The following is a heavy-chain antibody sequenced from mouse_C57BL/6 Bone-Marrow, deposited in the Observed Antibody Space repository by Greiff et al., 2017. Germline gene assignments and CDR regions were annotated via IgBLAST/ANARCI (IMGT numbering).Heavy chain of an antibody. D-gene: IGHD1-1*01. J-gene: IGHJ3*01. Sequence: QVQLKESGAELARPGASVQLSCKASGYTFTSYGISWVKQRTGQGLEWIGEIYPRRGNTYYNEKFTGKATLTADKSSSTAYMELRSLTSEDSAVYFCASPPYYGSSYRGFAYWGQGTLVTVSA. V-gene: IGHV1-81*01. CDR1: GYTFTSYG. CDR3: ASPPYYGSSYRGFAY. CDR2: IYPRRGNT.